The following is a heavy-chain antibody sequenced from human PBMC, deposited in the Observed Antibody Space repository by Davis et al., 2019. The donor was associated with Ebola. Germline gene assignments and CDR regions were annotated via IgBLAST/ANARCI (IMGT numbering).Heavy chain of an antibody. CDR2: IIPFVDTA. J-gene: IGHJ6*02. Sequence: AASVTVPCKASGYTFTSYVISWLRQAPGQGLEWMGGIIPFVDTANYAQKFQGRVTITADKSTSTAYMELNSLRSEDTAVYYCARGVYGLGSYYYYYGMDVWGQGTTVTVSS. CDR1: GYTFTSYV. CDR3: ARGVYGLGSYYYYYGMDV. V-gene: IGHV1-69*06. D-gene: IGHD3-10*01.